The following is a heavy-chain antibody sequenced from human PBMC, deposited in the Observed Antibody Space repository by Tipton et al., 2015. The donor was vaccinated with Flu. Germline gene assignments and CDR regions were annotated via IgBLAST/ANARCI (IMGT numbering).Heavy chain of an antibody. CDR2: IYYSGST. Sequence: LRLSCTVSGGSISSYYWSWIRQPPGKGLEWIGYIYYSGSTNYNPSLKSRVTISVDTSKNQFSLKLSSVTAADTAGYYCARSVAVAAPGWFDPWGQGTLVTVSS. CDR1: GGSISSYY. V-gene: IGHV4-59*01. CDR3: ARSVAVAAPGWFDP. J-gene: IGHJ5*02. D-gene: IGHD6-19*01.